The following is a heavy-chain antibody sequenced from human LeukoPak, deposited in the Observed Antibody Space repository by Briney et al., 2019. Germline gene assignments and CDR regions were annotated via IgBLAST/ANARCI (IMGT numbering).Heavy chain of an antibody. J-gene: IGHJ3*01. D-gene: IGHD3-22*01. Sequence: PSETLSLTCTVSGGSISSGDYYWRWIRQPPGKGLEWIGYIYYSGSTYYNPSLKTRVTISVDTSKNQFSLKLSSVTAADTAVYYCARDQKYYYDSSGNFWGQGTMVTVSS. CDR3: ARDQKYYYDSSGNF. V-gene: IGHV4-30-4*08. CDR2: IYYSGST. CDR1: GGSISSGDYY.